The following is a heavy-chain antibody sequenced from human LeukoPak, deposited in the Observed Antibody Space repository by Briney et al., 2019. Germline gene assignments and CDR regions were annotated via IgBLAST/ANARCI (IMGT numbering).Heavy chain of an antibody. V-gene: IGHV3-30-3*01. J-gene: IGHJ4*02. Sequence: GGSLRLSCAASGFTFSSYAMHWVRQAPGKGLEWVAVISYDGSNKYYADSVKGRFTISRDNSKNTLYLQMNSLRAEDTAVYYCARGVFHLFGETGYWGQGTLVTVSS. CDR3: ARGVFHLFGETGY. CDR1: GFTFSSYA. D-gene: IGHD3-10*02. CDR2: ISYDGSNK.